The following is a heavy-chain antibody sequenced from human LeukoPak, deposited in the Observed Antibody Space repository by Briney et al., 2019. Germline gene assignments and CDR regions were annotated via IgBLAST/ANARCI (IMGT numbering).Heavy chain of an antibody. V-gene: IGHV5-51*01. CDR1: GYSFTSYG. J-gene: IGHJ4*02. CDR3: ARHQAYSSGWCPDY. Sequence: GESLKISCKGSGYSFTSYGIGWVRQMPGKGLAWMGIIYPGDSDTRYSPSFQGQVTISADRSISTAYLQRSSLKASDTAMYYCARHQAYSSGWCPDYWGQGTLVTVSS. CDR2: IYPGDSDT. D-gene: IGHD6-19*01.